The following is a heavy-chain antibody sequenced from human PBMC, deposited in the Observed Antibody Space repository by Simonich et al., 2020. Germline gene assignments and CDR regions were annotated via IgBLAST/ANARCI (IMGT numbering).Heavy chain of an antibody. CDR3: ARLPDY. CDR2: IYYSGST. CDR1: GGSISSYY. J-gene: IGHJ4*02. V-gene: IGHV4-59*08. Sequence: QVQLQESGPGLGKPSETLSLTCTFSGGSISSYYWSWSRQPPGKGLEWIGYIYYSGSTNHNPSLKSRVTISVDTSKNQFSLKLSSVTAADTAVYYCARLPDYWGQGTLVTVSS.